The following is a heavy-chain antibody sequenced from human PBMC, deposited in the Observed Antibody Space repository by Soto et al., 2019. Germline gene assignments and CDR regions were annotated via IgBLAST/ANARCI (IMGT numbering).Heavy chain of an antibody. CDR2: ISAYNGNT. CDR1: GYTFTSYG. J-gene: IGHJ4*02. V-gene: IGHV1-18*01. Sequence: ASVKVSCKASGYTFTSYGISWVRQAPGQGLEWMGWISAYNGNTNYAQKLQGRVTMTTDTSTSTAYMELRSLRSDDTAVYYCARDRWSQGQQLTEPFDYWGQGTLVTVSS. D-gene: IGHD6-13*01. CDR3: ARDRWSQGQQLTEPFDY.